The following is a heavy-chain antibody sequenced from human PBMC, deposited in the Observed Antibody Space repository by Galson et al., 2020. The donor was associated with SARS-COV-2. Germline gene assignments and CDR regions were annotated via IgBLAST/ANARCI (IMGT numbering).Heavy chain of an antibody. Sequence: SQTLSLTCTVSGDSINSNTHYWGWIRQPPGQGLEWIGSIYYNGSTYYNPSLKSRVTISIDTSNNHFSLRLSSVTAADTAVYYCARSYCSGGSCRSWFDPWGQGTLVTVSS. D-gene: IGHD2-15*01. J-gene: IGHJ5*02. CDR3: ARSYCSGGSCRSWFDP. CDR1: GDSINSNTHY. V-gene: IGHV4-39*07. CDR2: IYYNGST.